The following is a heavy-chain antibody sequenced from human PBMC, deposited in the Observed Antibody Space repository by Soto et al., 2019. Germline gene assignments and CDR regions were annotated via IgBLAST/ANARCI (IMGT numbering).Heavy chain of an antibody. J-gene: IGHJ5*02. CDR2: INAGNGNT. CDR3: ARDLGDIVLVPAASRGWFDP. Sequence: QVQLVQSGAEEKKPGASVKVSCKASGYTFTSYAMHWVRQAPGQRLEWMGWINAGNGNTKYSQKFQGRVTITRDTSXXTXYKXLSSLRSEDTAVYYCARDLGDIVLVPAASRGWFDPWGQGTLVTVSS. D-gene: IGHD2-2*01. V-gene: IGHV1-3*05. CDR1: GYTFTSYA.